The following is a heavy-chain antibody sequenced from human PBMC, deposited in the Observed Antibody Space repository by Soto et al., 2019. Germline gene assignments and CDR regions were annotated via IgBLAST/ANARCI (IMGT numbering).Heavy chain of an antibody. CDR2: ITISGGST. Sequence: GGSLRLSCAASGFTFSRYGMSWVRQAPGKGLEWVSVITISGGSTYYADSVKGRFSISRDNSKNTLYLQMNSLRAEDTAVYYCAKGLWSGYSWDYFDSWGQGTLVTVSS. V-gene: IGHV3-23*01. CDR3: AKGLWSGYSWDYFDS. D-gene: IGHD3-3*01. CDR1: GFTFSRYG. J-gene: IGHJ4*02.